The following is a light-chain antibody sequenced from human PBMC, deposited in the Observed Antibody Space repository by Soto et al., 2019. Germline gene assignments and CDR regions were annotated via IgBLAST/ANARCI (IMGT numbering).Light chain of an antibody. J-gene: IGKJ1*01. CDR3: QQYKSSWT. Sequence: DIQMTQSPSTLSASVGDRVTITCRASQSIDTWLAWYQQKPAKVPKVLISKVSNLESGVPSRFSGSGYGTEFTFTISSLQPDDFATYYCQQYKSSWTFGQVTKV. V-gene: IGKV1-5*03. CDR2: KVS. CDR1: QSIDTW.